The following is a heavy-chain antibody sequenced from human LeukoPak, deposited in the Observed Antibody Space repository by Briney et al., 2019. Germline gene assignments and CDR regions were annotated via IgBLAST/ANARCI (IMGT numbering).Heavy chain of an antibody. CDR2: ISYDGSNK. D-gene: IGHD7-27*01. Sequence: GGSLRLSCAASGFTFSSYAMHWVRQAPGKGLEWVAVISYDGSNKYYADSVKGRFTISRDNSKNTLYLQMNSLRAEDTAVYYCARSPLQMWGSADFDYWGQGTLVTVSS. CDR1: GFTFSSYA. CDR3: ARSPLQMWGSADFDY. J-gene: IGHJ4*02. V-gene: IGHV3-30*04.